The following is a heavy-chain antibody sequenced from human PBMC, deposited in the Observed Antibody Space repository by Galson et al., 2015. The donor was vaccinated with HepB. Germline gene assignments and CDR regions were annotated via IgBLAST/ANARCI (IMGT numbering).Heavy chain of an antibody. CDR1: GYSFTNYA. V-gene: IGHV1-3*01. D-gene: IGHD3-3*01. Sequence: SVKVSCKASGYSFTNYAIHWVRRAPGQRLEWIGWINAGNGNTKYSQNFQGRVTITRDTFASTAYMELSSLRSEDTAVYYCARGEESDFWSGYLVPWGQGTTVTVSS. CDR3: ARGEESDFWSGYLVP. CDR2: INAGNGNT. J-gene: IGHJ3*01.